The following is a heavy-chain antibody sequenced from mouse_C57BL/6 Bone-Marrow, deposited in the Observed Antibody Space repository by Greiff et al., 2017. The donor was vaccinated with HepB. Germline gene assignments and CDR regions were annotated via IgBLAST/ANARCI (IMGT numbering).Heavy chain of an antibody. J-gene: IGHJ1*03. CDR1: GYTFTDYY. CDR2: INPNNGGT. V-gene: IGHV1-26*01. Sequence: EVQLQQSGPELVKPGASVKISCKASGYTFTDYYMNWVKQSHGKSLEWIGDINPNNGGTSYNQKFKGKATLTVDKSSSTAYMELRSLTSEDSAVYYCARRLPERYFDVWGTGTTVTVSS. CDR3: ARRLPERYFDV.